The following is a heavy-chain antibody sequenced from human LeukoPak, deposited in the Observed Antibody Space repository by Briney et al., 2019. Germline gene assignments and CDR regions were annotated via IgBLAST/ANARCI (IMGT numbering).Heavy chain of an antibody. V-gene: IGHV3-23*01. CDR1: GFTFSNYA. CDR2: ISGSGGST. D-gene: IGHD3-22*01. J-gene: IGHJ3*01. CDR3: ANELAITMMPRY. Sequence: PGGSLRLSCAASGFTFSNYAMSWVRQAPGKGLEWVSAISGSGGSTYYADSVKGRFTTSRDNSKNTLYLQMNSLRAEDTAVYYCANELAITMMPRYWGQGTMVTVSS.